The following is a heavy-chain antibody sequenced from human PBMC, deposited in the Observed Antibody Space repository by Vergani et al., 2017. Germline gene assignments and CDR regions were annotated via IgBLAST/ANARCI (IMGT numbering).Heavy chain of an antibody. D-gene: IGHD2-15*01. J-gene: IGHJ4*02. CDR2: INPSGGST. CDR3: ARFGAGYCSGGSCYSSYFDY. Sequence: QVQLVQSGAEVKKPGASVKVSCKASGYTFTSYDINWVRQAPGQGLEWMGIINPSGGSTSYAQKFQGRVTMTRDTSTSTVYMELSSLRSEDTAVYYCARFGAGYCSGGSCYSSYFDYWGQGTLVTVSS. CDR1: GYTFTSYD. V-gene: IGHV1-46*01.